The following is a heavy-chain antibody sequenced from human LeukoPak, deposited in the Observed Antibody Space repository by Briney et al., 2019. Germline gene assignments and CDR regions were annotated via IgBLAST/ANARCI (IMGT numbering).Heavy chain of an antibody. J-gene: IGHJ4*02. CDR3: AKDEWAGARSPFDY. CDR1: GFSVTNNY. V-gene: IGHV3-53*05. Sequence: GGSLRLSCAVSGFSVTNNYMSWVRQAPGKGLEWVSVFYVGGATYYADSVKGRFTISRDDSKNTLYLQMNSLRVEDTAVYKCAKDEWAGARSPFDYWGQGTLVTVSS. CDR2: FYVGGAT. D-gene: IGHD1-26*01.